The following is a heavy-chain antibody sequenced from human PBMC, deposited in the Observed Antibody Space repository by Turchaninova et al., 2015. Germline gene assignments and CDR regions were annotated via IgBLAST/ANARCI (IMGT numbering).Heavy chain of an antibody. J-gene: IGHJ6*03. D-gene: IGHD3-10*01. V-gene: IGHV4-39*01. CDR2: ISYNGGT. CDR3: ARHRPLWSRENYFYYYYMDV. CDR1: SGSIGSSDYY. Sequence: QLQLQESGPGLVRPSESLSLIRNGSSGSIGSSDYYWGWIRPPSGQGLEWIGSISYNGGTYYNPSLKSRVTLSVDTSKNQFSLRLNSVTAADTAVYYCARHRPLWSRENYFYYYYMDVWGKGTTVTVSS.